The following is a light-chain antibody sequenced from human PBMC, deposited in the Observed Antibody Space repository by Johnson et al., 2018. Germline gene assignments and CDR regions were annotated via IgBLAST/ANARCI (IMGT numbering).Light chain of an antibody. CDR1: SSNIGNNY. Sequence: QSVLTQPPSVSAAPGQKVTISCSGSSSNIGNNYVSWYKQLPGTAPKLLIYENNKRPSGIPDRFSGSKSGTFATMGITGLQTGDESDYYCVTWDSILRAGNVCVTGTKFTVL. CDR2: ENN. V-gene: IGLV1-51*02. J-gene: IGLJ1*01. CDR3: VTWDSILRAGNV.